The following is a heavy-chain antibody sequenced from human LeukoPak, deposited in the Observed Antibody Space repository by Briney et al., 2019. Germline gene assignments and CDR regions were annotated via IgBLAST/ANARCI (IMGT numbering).Heavy chain of an antibody. CDR1: GFSFSSHT. CDR2: ISSSGSYT. D-gene: IGHD3-10*02. CDR3: ARKPGEYTHDQGAYMDV. Sequence: GGSLRLSCAASGFSFSSHTMHWVRQAPGKGLEWVSCISSSGSYTYYDDSVKGRFTISRDNARNSLYLQMSGLTAEDTAVYYCARKPGEYTHDQGAYMDVWGEGTTVTVSS. V-gene: IGHV3-21*01. J-gene: IGHJ6*03.